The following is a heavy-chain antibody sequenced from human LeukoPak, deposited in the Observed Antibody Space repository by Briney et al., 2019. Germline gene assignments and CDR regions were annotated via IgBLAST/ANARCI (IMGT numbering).Heavy chain of an antibody. CDR3: ARVRDYTNYAGDYYCYGMDV. D-gene: IGHD4-11*01. CDR2: IIPIFGTA. Sequence: SVKVSCKASGGTFSSYAISWVRQAPGQGLEWMGGIIPIFGTANYAQKFQGRVMITADESTSTAYMELSSLRSEDTAVYYCARVRDYTNYAGDYYCYGMDVWGQGTTVTVSS. J-gene: IGHJ6*02. V-gene: IGHV1-69*13. CDR1: GGTFSSYA.